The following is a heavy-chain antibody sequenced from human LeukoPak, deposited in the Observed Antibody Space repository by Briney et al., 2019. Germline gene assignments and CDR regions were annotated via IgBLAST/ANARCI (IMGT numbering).Heavy chain of an antibody. D-gene: IGHD6-13*01. J-gene: IGHJ6*03. V-gene: IGHV1-69*01. CDR1: GGTFSSYA. Sequence: VASVKVSCKASGGTFSSYAISWVRQAPGQGLEWMGGIIPIFGTANYAQKLQGRVTITADESTSTAYMELSSLRSEDTAVYYCATPRAAASYNYYYYMDVWGKGTTVTVSS. CDR3: ATPRAAASYNYYYYMDV. CDR2: IIPIFGTA.